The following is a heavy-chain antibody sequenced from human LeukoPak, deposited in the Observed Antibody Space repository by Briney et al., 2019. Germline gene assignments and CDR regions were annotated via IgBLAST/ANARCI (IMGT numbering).Heavy chain of an antibody. D-gene: IGHD3-22*01. CDR2: ISGSGGST. V-gene: IGHV3-23*01. CDR3: AKSGYYDSSGYYYPEVYFDY. J-gene: IGHJ4*02. Sequence: GGSLRLSCAASGFTFSSYAMSWVRQAPGKGLEWVSAISGSGGSTYCADSGKGRFTISRDNSKNTLYLQMTSLRAEDPAVYYCAKSGYYDSSGYYYPEVYFDYWGQGTLVTVSS. CDR1: GFTFSSYA.